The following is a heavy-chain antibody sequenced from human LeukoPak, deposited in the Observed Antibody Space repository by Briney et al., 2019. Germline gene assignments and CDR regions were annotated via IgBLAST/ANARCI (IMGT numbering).Heavy chain of an antibody. CDR3: ARQQSSGWYQSYYYYYGMDV. CDR1: GGSISSYY. CDR2: IYYSGGT. J-gene: IGHJ6*02. V-gene: IGHV4-59*08. D-gene: IGHD6-19*01. Sequence: PSETLSLTCTVSGGSISSYYWSWIRQPPGKGLEWIGYIYYSGGTNYNPSLKSRVTISVDTSKNQFSLKLSSVTAADTAVYYCARQQSSGWYQSYYYYYGMDVWGQGTTVTVSS.